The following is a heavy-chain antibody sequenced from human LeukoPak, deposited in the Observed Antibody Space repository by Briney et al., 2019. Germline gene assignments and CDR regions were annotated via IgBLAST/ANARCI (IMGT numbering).Heavy chain of an antibody. Sequence: PGGSLRLSCAASGFTFSSYAMNWVRQAPGKGLVWVSRINSDGSYTTYADSVKGRFTISRDNAKNTLYLQMNSLRAEDTAVYYCAKNGPGLDYFDYWGQGTLVTVSS. V-gene: IGHV3-74*01. J-gene: IGHJ4*02. D-gene: IGHD3-10*01. CDR1: GFTFSSYA. CDR3: AKNGPGLDYFDY. CDR2: INSDGSYT.